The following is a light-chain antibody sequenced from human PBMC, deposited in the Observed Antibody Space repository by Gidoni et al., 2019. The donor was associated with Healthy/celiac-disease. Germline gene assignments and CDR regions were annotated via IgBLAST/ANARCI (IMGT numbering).Light chain of an antibody. CDR3: QQSYSTPRAIT. CDR2: AAS. CDR1: QSISSY. Sequence: DIQITPSPSSLSASVGDRVTITCRASQSISSYLNWYQQKPGKAPKLLIYAASSLQSGVPSRFSGSGSGTDFTRTISSLQPEDFATYYCQQSYSTPRAITFGQGTRLEIK. V-gene: IGKV1-39*01. J-gene: IGKJ5*01.